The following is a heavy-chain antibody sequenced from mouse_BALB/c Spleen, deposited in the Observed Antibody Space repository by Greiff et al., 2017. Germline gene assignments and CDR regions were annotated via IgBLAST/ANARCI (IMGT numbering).Heavy chain of an antibody. V-gene: IGHV5-9-4*01. CDR3: AREGSHYFDY. J-gene: IGHJ2*01. Sequence: DVHLVESGGGLVKPGGSLKLSCAASGFTFSSYAMSWVRQSPEKRLEWVAEISSGGSYTYYPDTVTGRFTISRDNAKNTLYLEMSSLRSEDTAMYYCAREGSHYFDYWGQGTTLTVSS. D-gene: IGHD1-1*01. CDR2: ISSGGSYT. CDR1: GFTFSSYA.